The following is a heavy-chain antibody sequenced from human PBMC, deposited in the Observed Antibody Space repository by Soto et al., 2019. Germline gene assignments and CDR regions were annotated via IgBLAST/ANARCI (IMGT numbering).Heavy chain of an antibody. CDR2: IYYSGST. CDR3: ARGDTAMGLGDY. Sequence: QVQLQESGPGLVKPSETLSLTCTVSGGSISSYYWRWIRQPPGKGLEWIGYIYYSGSTNYNPSLRGRXXIXVXXSKNPFSLKLGSVTAADTAVYYCARGDTAMGLGDYWGQGTLVTVSS. CDR1: GGSISSYY. V-gene: IGHV4-59*01. D-gene: IGHD5-18*01. J-gene: IGHJ4*02.